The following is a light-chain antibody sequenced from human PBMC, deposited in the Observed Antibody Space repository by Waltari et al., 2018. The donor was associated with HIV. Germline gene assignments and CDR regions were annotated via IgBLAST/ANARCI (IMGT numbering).Light chain of an antibody. CDR3: GTWDSSLSAV. J-gene: IGLJ3*02. CDR2: DNN. CDR1: SSNIGSHS. V-gene: IGLV1-51*01. Sequence: QSVLTQPPSVSAAPGQTVTIPCSGRSSNIGSHSVSWYQQLPGTAPKLLIYDNNKRPSGIPDRFSGSKSGTSATVGITGLQTGDEADYYCGTWDSSLSAVFGGGTKLTVL.